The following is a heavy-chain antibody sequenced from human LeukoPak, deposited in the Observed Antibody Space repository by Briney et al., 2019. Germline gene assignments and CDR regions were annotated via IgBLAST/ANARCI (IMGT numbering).Heavy chain of an antibody. CDR2: MNPNSGNT. V-gene: IGHV1-8*01. D-gene: IGHD5-18*01. J-gene: IGHJ6*02. CDR3: ARDSTQLWYYYYYGMDV. CDR1: GYTLTSYD. Sequence: ASVKVSCKSSGYTLTSYDINWVRQATGQGLEWMGWMNPNSGNTGYGQKFQGRVTMTRNTSISTAYMELSSLRSEDTAVYYCARDSTQLWYYYYYGMDVWGQGTTVTVSS.